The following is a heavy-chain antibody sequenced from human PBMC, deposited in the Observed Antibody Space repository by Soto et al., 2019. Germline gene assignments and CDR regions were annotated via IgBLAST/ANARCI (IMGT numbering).Heavy chain of an antibody. Sequence: PSETLSLTCTVSGGSISSDYWSWIRQPPGKGLEWIGYIYYSGSTNYNPSLKSRVTISVDTSKNQFSLKLSSVTAEDTAVYYCAGLWAYGDHIFTYYYMDVWGKGTTVTVSS. V-gene: IGHV4-59*01. CDR3: AGLWAYGDHIFTYYYMDV. CDR1: GGSISSDY. D-gene: IGHD4-17*01. J-gene: IGHJ6*03. CDR2: IYYSGST.